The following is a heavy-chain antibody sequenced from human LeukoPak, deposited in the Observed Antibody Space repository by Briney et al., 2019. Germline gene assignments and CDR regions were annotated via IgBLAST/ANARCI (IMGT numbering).Heavy chain of an antibody. CDR3: ARGAGYSSGWAYFDY. D-gene: IGHD6-19*01. Sequence: PSETLSLTCTVSGGSISSYYWSWIRQPAGKGLEWIGYIYYNGNNNYNPSLTSRAIMSIDTSRSQFSLRLTSVTAADTAVYYCARGAGYSSGWAYFDYWGQGLLVAVSS. CDR2: IYYNGNN. CDR1: GGSISSYY. J-gene: IGHJ4*02. V-gene: IGHV4-59*01.